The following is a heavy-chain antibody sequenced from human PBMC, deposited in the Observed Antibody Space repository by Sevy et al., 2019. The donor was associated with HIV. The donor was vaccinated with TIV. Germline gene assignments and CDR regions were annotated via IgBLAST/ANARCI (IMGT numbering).Heavy chain of an antibody. D-gene: IGHD3-16*01. Sequence: GGSLRLSCAASGFTFSDYSMHWVRQAPGKGLEWVAVISYDGRNYKYNVDSVKGRFTISRDNSKNTLFLQMNSLRAEDSAIYYCARDRGEILHSASDYWGQGTLVTVSS. CDR2: ISYDGRNYK. V-gene: IGHV3-30*14. CDR1: GFTFSDYS. J-gene: IGHJ4*02. CDR3: ARDRGEILHSASDY.